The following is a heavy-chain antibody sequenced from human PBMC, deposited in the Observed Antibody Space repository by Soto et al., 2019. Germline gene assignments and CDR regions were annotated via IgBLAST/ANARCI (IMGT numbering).Heavy chain of an antibody. CDR2: VYYSGSA. CDR3: ARHGPFYDSWSGPSALDH. V-gene: IGHV4-39*01. Sequence: QLQLQESGPGLVKPLETLSLTCTVSDDSISSSSYYWGWILQPPGKGLEWIASVYYSGSAYYNPSLKSRLSISVDTSKKQFFLKLRSVTAADTAVYYCARHGPFYDSWSGPSALDHWGQGTQVLVSS. CDR1: DDSISSSSYY. D-gene: IGHD3-3*01. J-gene: IGHJ4*02.